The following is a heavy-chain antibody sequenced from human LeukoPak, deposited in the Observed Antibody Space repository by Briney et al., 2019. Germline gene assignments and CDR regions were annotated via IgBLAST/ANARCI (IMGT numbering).Heavy chain of an antibody. J-gene: IGHJ4*02. V-gene: IGHV4-61*02. Sequence: PSQTLSLTCTVSGGSISSGSYYWSWIRQPAGKGLEWIGRIYTSGSTNYNPSLKSRVTISVDTSKNQFSLKLSSVTAADTAVYYCARGGSSGWLPTRHFDYWGQGTLVTVSS. CDR1: GGSISSGSYY. CDR2: IYTSGST. D-gene: IGHD6-19*01. CDR3: ARGGSSGWLPTRHFDY.